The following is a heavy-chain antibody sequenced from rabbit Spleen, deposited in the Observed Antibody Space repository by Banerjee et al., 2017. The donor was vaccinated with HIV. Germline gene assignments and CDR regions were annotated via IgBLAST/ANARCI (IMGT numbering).Heavy chain of an antibody. D-gene: IGHD6-1*01. CDR1: GFTISSSYY. CDR2: IDAGKSAST. Sequence: QSLEESGGDLVKSGASLTLTCTASGFTISSSYYMCWVRQAPGKGLEWIACIDAGKSASTYYETWAKGRFTISSHNAQNTLYLQLSSLTAADTATYFCVRDQAGDADFGPYYLNLWGPGTLVTVS. CDR3: VRDQAGDADFGPYYLNL. J-gene: IGHJ4*01. V-gene: IGHV1S40*01.